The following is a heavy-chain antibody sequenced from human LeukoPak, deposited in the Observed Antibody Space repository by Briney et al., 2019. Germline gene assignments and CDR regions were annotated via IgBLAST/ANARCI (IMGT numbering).Heavy chain of an antibody. Sequence: SETLSLTCTVSGGSVSSDNYYWTWTRQPPGKGLEWIGYIYYSGSTNYNPSLKSRVTISVETSKNQFSLKLSSVTAADTAVYYCARAQGSSSSGSLGRGNYYYGMDVWGQGTTVTVSS. J-gene: IGHJ6*02. V-gene: IGHV4-61*01. CDR3: ARAQGSSSSGSLGRGNYYYGMDV. D-gene: IGHD6-6*01. CDR2: IYYSGST. CDR1: GGSVSSDNYY.